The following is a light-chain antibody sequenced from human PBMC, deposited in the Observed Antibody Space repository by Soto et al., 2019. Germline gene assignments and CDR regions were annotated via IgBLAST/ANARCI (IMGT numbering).Light chain of an antibody. Sequence: DIQMPQSPSSLSASVGDRVTITCRASQSISSYLNWYQQKPGKAPKLLIYAASSLQSGVPSRFSGCGSGTDFTLTISSLQPEDFATYYCQQSYSTPPISFGQGTRLEIK. J-gene: IGKJ5*01. CDR2: AAS. CDR3: QQSYSTPPIS. CDR1: QSISSY. V-gene: IGKV1-39*01.